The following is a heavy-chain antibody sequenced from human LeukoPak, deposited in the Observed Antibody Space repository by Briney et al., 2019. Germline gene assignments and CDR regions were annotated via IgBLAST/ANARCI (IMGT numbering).Heavy chain of an antibody. CDR3: ARERRVVVAATLIDY. Sequence: PGGSLRLSCSASGFTFSSYWMHWVRQAPGKGLVWVSRINSDGSSTSYADSVKGRFTISRDNAKNTLYLQMNSLRAEDTAVYYCARERRVVVAATLIDYWGQGTLVTVSS. J-gene: IGHJ4*02. D-gene: IGHD2-15*01. CDR2: INSDGSST. CDR1: GFTFSSYW. V-gene: IGHV3-74*01.